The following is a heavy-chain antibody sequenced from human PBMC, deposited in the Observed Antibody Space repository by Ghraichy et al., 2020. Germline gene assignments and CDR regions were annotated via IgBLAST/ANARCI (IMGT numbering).Heavy chain of an antibody. J-gene: IGHJ4*02. CDR2: IRVKDNNYAT. CDR3: LPYCSDAICYKDFDR. Sequence: GGSLRLSCAASGFTFSGSSMHWVRQASGKGLEWVGRIRVKDNNYATAYAASVKGRFTISRDDSKNTAYLLMNSLKIEDTAVYYCLPYCSDAICYKDFDRWGQGTLVTVSS. V-gene: IGHV3-73*01. CDR1: GFTFSGSS. D-gene: IGHD2-8*01.